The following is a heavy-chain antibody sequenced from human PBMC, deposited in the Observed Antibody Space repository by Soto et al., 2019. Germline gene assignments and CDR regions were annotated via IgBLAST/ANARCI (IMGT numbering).Heavy chain of an antibody. CDR2: INGGGVNA. D-gene: IGHD2-21*02. CDR3: ARKPHCQDWYFDL. V-gene: IGHV3-20*01. Sequence: EVQLVESGGSVIRPGGSLRLSCAASGFAFQNHGMAWVRQVPGKGLEWVAGINGGGVNAGYADSVKGRFTISRDNGDNSLYREINNLGVEDTGLYHCARKPHCQDWYFDLWGRGTLVTVSS. J-gene: IGHJ2*01. CDR1: GFAFQNHG.